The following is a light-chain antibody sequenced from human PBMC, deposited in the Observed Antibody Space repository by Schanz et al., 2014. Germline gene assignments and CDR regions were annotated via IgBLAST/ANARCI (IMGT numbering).Light chain of an antibody. CDR3: CSNAGRYTRV. Sequence: QSALTQPPSASGSPGQSVTISCTGTSSDVGGYNFVSWYQQHPGKAPKLMIYEVSKRPSGVPDRFSGSKSGNTASLTISGLQVEDEADYYCCSNAGRYTRVFGGGTKLTVL. J-gene: IGLJ3*02. V-gene: IGLV2-8*01. CDR2: EVS. CDR1: SSDVGGYNF.